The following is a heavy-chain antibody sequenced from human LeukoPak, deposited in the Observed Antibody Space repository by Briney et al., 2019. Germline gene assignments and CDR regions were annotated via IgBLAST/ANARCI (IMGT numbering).Heavy chain of an antibody. CDR3: AKSGYFHYYYMDV. J-gene: IGHJ6*03. V-gene: IGHV3-23*01. Sequence: PGGTLRLSCAASGFTFSSYAMSWVRQAPGKGLEWVSLISGSGGSTYYAGSVRGRFTISRDNSKNTLYLQMNSLRAEDTALYYCAKSGYFHYYYMDVWGKGTTVTVSS. CDR1: GFTFSSYA. CDR2: ISGSGGST.